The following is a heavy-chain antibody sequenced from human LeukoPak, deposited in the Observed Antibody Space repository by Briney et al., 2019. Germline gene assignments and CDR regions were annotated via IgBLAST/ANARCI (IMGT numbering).Heavy chain of an antibody. CDR3: ARGGLDFWTGFGNNWLDP. J-gene: IGHJ5*02. Sequence: GGSLRLSCAASGFSVGNSYMTWVRQAPGKGLEWVSVIHGGGRTYSADSLKGRFSISRDNFGNILYLQMNSLTIEDTAVYYCARGGLDFWTGFGNNWLDPWGQGTLVTVSS. CDR2: IHGGGRT. D-gene: IGHD3/OR15-3a*01. V-gene: IGHV3-53*01. CDR1: GFSVGNSY.